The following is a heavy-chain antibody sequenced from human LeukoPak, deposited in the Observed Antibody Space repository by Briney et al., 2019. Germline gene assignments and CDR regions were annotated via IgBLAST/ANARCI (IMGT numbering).Heavy chain of an antibody. V-gene: IGHV3-74*01. CDR1: GFTFSSYW. CDR3: ARENVLRYFDWLPNREPYYYYYMDV. Sequence: GGSLRLSCAASGFTFSSYWMHWVRQAPGKGLVWVSRINSDGSSTSYADSVKGRYTISRDNAKNTLYLQMNSLRAEDTAVYYCARENVLRYFDWLPNREPYYYYYMDVWGKGTTVTVSS. D-gene: IGHD3-9*01. CDR2: INSDGSST. J-gene: IGHJ6*03.